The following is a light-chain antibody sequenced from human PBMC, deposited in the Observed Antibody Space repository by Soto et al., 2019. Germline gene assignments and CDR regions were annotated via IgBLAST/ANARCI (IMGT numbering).Light chain of an antibody. CDR2: AAS. CDR3: QQYNNLPPWT. CDR1: QSISSY. Sequence: DIQMTQSPSSLSASVGDRVTITCRASQSISSYLNWYQQKPGKAPKLLIYAASSLQSGVPSRFGGSGSGTDFTLTISSLQSEDFAVYYCQQYNNLPPWTFGQGTNVDIK. V-gene: IGKV1-39*01. J-gene: IGKJ1*01.